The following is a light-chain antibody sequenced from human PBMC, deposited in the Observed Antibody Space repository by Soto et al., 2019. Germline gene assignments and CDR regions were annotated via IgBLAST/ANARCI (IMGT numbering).Light chain of an antibody. CDR1: SSDVGGYNY. V-gene: IGLV2-14*01. CDR3: SSFTISRNTVI. J-gene: IGLJ2*01. Sequence: QSALTQPASVSGSPGQSITISCTGSSSDVGGYNYVSWYQQHPGKAPKLMIYEVSNRPSGISNRFSGSKSGNTAFLTLSGLQAEDEADYYCSSFTISRNTVIFGGGTKLTVL. CDR2: EVS.